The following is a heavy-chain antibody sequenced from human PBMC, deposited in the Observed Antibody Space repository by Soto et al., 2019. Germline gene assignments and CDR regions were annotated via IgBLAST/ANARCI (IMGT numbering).Heavy chain of an antibody. J-gene: IGHJ6*02. CDR2: IWYDGTNK. CDR1: GFTFSSHG. CDR3: ARAYSSSWPLYYGMDV. Sequence: HPGGSLRLSCAASGFTFSSHGIHWVRQAPGKGLEWVALIWYDGTNKYYADSVKGRFTISRDNSKNTLYLQMNSLRAEDTAVYYCARAYSSSWPLYYGMDVWGQGTTVTVSS. V-gene: IGHV3-33*01. D-gene: IGHD6-13*01.